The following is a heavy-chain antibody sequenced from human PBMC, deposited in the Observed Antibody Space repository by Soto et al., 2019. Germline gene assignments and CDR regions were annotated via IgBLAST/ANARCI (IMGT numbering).Heavy chain of an antibody. D-gene: IGHD3-16*01. CDR3: ARVDDSPSSHFDY. CDR1: GGSISSGGYY. J-gene: IGHJ4*02. V-gene: IGHV4-31*03. CDR2: IYYSGST. Sequence: SETRSLTCTVSGGSISSGGYYWSWIRQQAGKGLEWIGYIYYSGSTYYNPSLKSRVTISVDTSKNQFSLKLSSVTAADTAVYYCARVDDSPSSHFDYWGQGTLVTVSS.